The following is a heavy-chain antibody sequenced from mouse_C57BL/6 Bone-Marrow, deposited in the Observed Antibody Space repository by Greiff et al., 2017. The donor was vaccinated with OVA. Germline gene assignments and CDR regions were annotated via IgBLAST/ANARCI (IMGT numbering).Heavy chain of an antibody. CDR2: INPYNGGT. D-gene: IGHD3-2*02. CDR3: ARSGWYFDV. Sequence: EVQLQQSGPVLVKPGASVKMSCKASGYTFTDYYMNWVKQSHGKSLEWIGVINPYNGGTSYNQKFKGKATLTVDKSSSTAYMELNSLTSEYSAVYYCARSGWYFDVWGTGTTVTVSS. J-gene: IGHJ1*03. CDR1: GYTFTDYY. V-gene: IGHV1-19*01.